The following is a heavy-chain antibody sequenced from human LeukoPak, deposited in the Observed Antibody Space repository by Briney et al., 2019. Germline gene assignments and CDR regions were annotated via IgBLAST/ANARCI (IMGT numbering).Heavy chain of an antibody. D-gene: IGHD3-22*01. Sequence: SVKVSCKASGGTFSSYAISWVRQAPGQGLEWMGRIIPILGIANYAQKFQGRVTITADKSTSTAYMELSSLRSEDTAVYYCARGDYYDSSGSRSGFDYWGQGTLVTVPS. V-gene: IGHV1-69*04. CDR1: GGTFSSYA. CDR2: IIPILGIA. J-gene: IGHJ4*02. CDR3: ARGDYYDSSGSRSGFDY.